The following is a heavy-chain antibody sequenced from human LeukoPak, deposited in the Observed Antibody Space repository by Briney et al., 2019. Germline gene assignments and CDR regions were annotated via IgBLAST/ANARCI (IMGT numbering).Heavy chain of an antibody. CDR2: ISDNA. V-gene: IGHV3-23*01. CDR1: GFTLSSYA. Sequence: GGSLRLSCAASGFTLSSYATSWVRQTPGKGLEWVSTISDNAYYADSVKGRFTISRDNSKNTLHLQMNSLRAEDTALYYCVKAIRPFNSGNYYSCLDYWGQGSLVTVSS. J-gene: IGHJ4*02. CDR3: VKAIRPFNSGNYYSCLDY. D-gene: IGHD3-22*01.